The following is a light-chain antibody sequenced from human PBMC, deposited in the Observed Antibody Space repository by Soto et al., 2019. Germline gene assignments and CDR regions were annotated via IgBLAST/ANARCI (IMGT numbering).Light chain of an antibody. V-gene: IGLV2-8*01. J-gene: IGLJ1*01. CDR3: SSSAGSNTLGV. CDR1: SSDVGGYNY. CDR2: EVN. Sequence: QSVLTQPPSASGSPGQSVTISCTGTSSDVGGYNYVSWYQQHPGKAPKVIIYEVNKRPSGVPDRFSGSKSGSTASLTVSGLQPEDEADYYCSSSAGSNTLGVFGTGTKVTVL.